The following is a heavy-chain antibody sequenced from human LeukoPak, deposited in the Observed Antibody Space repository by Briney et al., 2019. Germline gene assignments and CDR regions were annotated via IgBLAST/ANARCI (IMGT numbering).Heavy chain of an antibody. V-gene: IGHV4-34*01. D-gene: IGHD6-6*01. Sequence: SETLSLTCAVYGGSLSDYYWSWIRQPPGKGLEWIGEINHSGSTNYNPSLKSRVTISADTSKNQFSLKLSSVTAADTAVYYCARGRLVSSQPFDYWGQGTLVTVSS. CDR3: ARGRLVSSQPFDY. CDR2: INHSGST. J-gene: IGHJ4*02. CDR1: GGSLSDYY.